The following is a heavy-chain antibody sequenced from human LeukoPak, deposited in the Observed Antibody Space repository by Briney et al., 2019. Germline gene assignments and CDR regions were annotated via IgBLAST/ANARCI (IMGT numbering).Heavy chain of an antibody. J-gene: IGHJ4*02. CDR3: ARAPPLTVVVVAATPYFDY. Sequence: GGSLRLSCVASGFDFSSYAMTWVRQAPGRGLEWVSTIGAYAARTYYADSVKGRFTTSRENSKSTLSLQMNSLRAEDTAVYYCARAPPLTVVVVAATPYFDYWGQGTLVTVSS. V-gene: IGHV3-23*01. CDR2: IGAYAART. CDR1: GFDFSSYA. D-gene: IGHD2-15*01.